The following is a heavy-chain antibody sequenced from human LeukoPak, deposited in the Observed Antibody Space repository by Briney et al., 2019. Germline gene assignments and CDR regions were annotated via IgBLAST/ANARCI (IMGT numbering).Heavy chain of an antibody. V-gene: IGHV3-23*01. CDR2: ISGSGGST. D-gene: IGHD6-13*01. J-gene: IGHJ4*02. CDR3: ARDGYSNYWYLNL. Sequence: GGSLRLSCAASGFTFSSYAMSWVRQAPGKGLEWVSAISGSGGSTYYAGSVKGRITISRDNSKNTLDLQMNSLRADDTAVYYCARDGYSNYWYLNLWGQGTLVTVSS. CDR1: GFTFSSYA.